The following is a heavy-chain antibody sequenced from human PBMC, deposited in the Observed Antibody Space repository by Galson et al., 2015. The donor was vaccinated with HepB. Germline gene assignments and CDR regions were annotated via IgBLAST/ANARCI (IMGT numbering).Heavy chain of an antibody. V-gene: IGHV3-30-3*01. J-gene: IGHJ4*02. CDR1: GFTFSSYV. CDR3: ARPTDYNFWSGFDF. Sequence: SLRLSCAASGFTFSSYVMHWVRQAPGKGLEWVAVISYDGSNKYYADSVKGRFTISRDKSKNTVYLQMNSLRPEDAAVYYCARPTDYNFWSGFDFWGQGTLVTVSS. CDR2: ISYDGSNK. D-gene: IGHD3-3*01.